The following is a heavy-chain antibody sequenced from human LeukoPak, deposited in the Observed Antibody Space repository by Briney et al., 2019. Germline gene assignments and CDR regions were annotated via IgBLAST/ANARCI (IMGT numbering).Heavy chain of an antibody. CDR3: AKDATAVPGTVYMDV. V-gene: IGHV3-48*03. J-gene: IGHJ6*03. CDR2: ISSSGSTI. CDR1: GFTFSSYE. D-gene: IGHD6-13*01. Sequence: PGGSLRLSCAASGFTFSSYEMNWVRQAPGKGLEWVSYISSSGSTIYYADSVKGRFTISRDNAKNSVYLQMTSLRAEDTALCYCAKDATAVPGTVYMDVWGKGTTVTISS.